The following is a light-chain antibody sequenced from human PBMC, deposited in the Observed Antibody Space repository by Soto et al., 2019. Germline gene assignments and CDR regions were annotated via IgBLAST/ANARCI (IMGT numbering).Light chain of an antibody. J-gene: IGKJ1*01. CDR1: QSVSSN. Sequence: EIVMTQSPATLSVSPGERATLSCRASQSVSSNLAWYQQKPGQAPRLLIYGASTRATGIPARFSGSGSGTEITLTISSLQSEDFAVYYCQQYNNLPPWTFGQGTKVEIK. V-gene: IGKV3-15*01. CDR2: GAS. CDR3: QQYNNLPPWT.